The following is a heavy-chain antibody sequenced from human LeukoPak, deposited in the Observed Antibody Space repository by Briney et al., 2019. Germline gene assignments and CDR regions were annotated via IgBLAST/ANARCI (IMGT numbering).Heavy chain of an antibody. D-gene: IGHD6-13*01. Sequence: SETLSLTCTVSGGSINSGRYYWSWIRQPAGKGLEWIGHIYTSGRTSYNPSLKSRVTISVDTSKNQFSLKLSSVTAADTAVYYCARERSAAGTDYYYYYCMDVWGKGTTVTVSS. CDR3: ARERSAAGTDYYYYYCMDV. CDR2: IYTSGRT. V-gene: IGHV4-61*09. J-gene: IGHJ6*03. CDR1: GGSINSGRYY.